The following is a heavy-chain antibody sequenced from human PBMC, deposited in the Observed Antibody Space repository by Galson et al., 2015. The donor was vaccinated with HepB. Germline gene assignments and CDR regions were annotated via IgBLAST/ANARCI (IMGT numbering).Heavy chain of an antibody. J-gene: IGHJ6*02. V-gene: IGHV3-23*01. Sequence: SLRLSCAVAGIDIRNHALNWVRQAPGKGLEWGVGIRGSGGSTHSADSVNGRSTIPRDNSRNTVYMQMNSLRAEKTAIYYCAKDGYSAWNRGATGAYGMEVWGQGTTGTVSS. D-gene: IGHD1/OR15-1a*01. CDR1: GIDIRNHA. CDR2: IRGSGGST. CDR3: AKDGYSAWNRGATGAYGMEV.